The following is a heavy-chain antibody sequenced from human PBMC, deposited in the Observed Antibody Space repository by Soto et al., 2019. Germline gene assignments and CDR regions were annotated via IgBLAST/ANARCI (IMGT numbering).Heavy chain of an antibody. J-gene: IGHJ4*02. D-gene: IGHD2-2*01. Sequence: ASVKVSCKASGGTFSSYTISWVRQAPGQGLEWMGRIIPILGIANYAQKFQGRVTITADKSTITAYMELSSLRSEDTAVYYCVAGHHLLSRHIDYWGQGTLVTVSS. CDR3: VAGHHLLSRHIDY. CDR2: IIPILGIA. CDR1: GGTFSSYT. V-gene: IGHV1-69*02.